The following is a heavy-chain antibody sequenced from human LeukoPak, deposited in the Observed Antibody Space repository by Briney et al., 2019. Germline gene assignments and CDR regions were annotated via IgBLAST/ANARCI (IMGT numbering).Heavy chain of an antibody. CDR1: GFTFSSYG. V-gene: IGHV3-30*03. D-gene: IGHD3-10*01. J-gene: IGHJ4*02. CDR2: ISYDGSNK. Sequence: GRSLRLSCAASGFTFSSYGMHWVRQAPGKGLEWVAVISYDGSNKYYADSVKGRFTISRDNSKNTLYLQMNSLRAEDTAVYYCARLYGSGSYYKEYYFDYWGQGTLVTVSS. CDR3: ARLYGSGSYYKEYYFDY.